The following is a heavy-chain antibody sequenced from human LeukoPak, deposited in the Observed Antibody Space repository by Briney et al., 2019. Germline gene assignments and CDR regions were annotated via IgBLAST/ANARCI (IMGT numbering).Heavy chain of an antibody. CDR2: MNPNSRNT. CDR3: ARAPRIVVVPPYYYYYYMDV. V-gene: IGHV1-8*01. D-gene: IGHD2-2*01. Sequence: ASVKVSCKASGYTFTSYDINWVRQATGQGLEWMGWMNPNSRNTGYAQKFQGRVTMTRNTSISTAYMELSSLRSEDTAVYYCARAPRIVVVPPYYYYYYMDVWGKGTTVTVSS. J-gene: IGHJ6*03. CDR1: GYTFTSYD.